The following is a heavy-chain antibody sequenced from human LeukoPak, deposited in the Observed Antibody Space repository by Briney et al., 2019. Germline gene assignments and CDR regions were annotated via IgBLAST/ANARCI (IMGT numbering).Heavy chain of an antibody. CDR2: IRYDGNNK. D-gene: IGHD5-18*01. CDR1: GFTFITYG. J-gene: IGHJ6*03. V-gene: IGHV3-30*02. Sequence: GGSLRLSCAASGFTFITYGMHWVRQAPGKGLEWMAFIRYDGNNKYYAESVKGRFTISRDNSKNTLYLQMDSLRAEDTAVYYCAREGRGYSYGQTSYYMDVWGKGTTVTVSS. CDR3: AREGRGYSYGQTSYYMDV.